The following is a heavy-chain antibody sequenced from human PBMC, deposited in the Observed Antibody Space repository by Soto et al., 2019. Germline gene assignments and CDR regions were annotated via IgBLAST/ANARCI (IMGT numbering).Heavy chain of an antibody. D-gene: IGHD5-12*01. J-gene: IGHJ6*02. CDR3: ARATTWLRRIPNYYYYGMDV. CDR1: GFTFSSYA. CDR2: ISYDGSNK. V-gene: IGHV3-30-3*01. Sequence: PGGSLRLSCAASGFTFSSYAMHWVRQAPGKGLEWVAVISYDGSNKYYADSVKGRFTISRDNSKNTLYLQMNSLRAEDTAVYYCARATTWLRRIPNYYYYGMDVWGQGTTVTVS.